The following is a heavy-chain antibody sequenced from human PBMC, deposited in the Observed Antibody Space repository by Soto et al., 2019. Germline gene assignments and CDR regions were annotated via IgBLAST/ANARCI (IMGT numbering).Heavy chain of an antibody. J-gene: IGHJ6*02. D-gene: IGHD4-17*01. CDR1: GFTFSSYG. V-gene: IGHV3-33*01. CDR2: IWYDGSNQ. Sequence: QMQLVESGGGVVRPGRSLRLSCVASGFTFSSYGMHWVRQAPGKGLEWVAVIWYDGSNQYYADSVKGRFTISRDNYKNKKYLQINSLRTEDAAVFYCARNYGEFTYYYYGMDVWGQGTTVTVSS. CDR3: ARNYGEFTYYYYGMDV.